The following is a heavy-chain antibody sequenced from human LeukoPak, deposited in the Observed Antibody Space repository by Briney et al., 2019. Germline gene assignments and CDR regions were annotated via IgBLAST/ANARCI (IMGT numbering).Heavy chain of an antibody. CDR2: IYHSGST. V-gene: IGHV4-30-2*01. Sequence: SETLSLTCAVSGGSISSGGYSWSWIRQPPGKGLEWIGYIYHSGSTYYNPSLKSRLTISVDTSKNQFSLKLNSVTAADTAVYFCARDCGGDSYLGAFDIWGQGTMVTVSS. D-gene: IGHD2-21*02. CDR3: ARDCGGDSYLGAFDI. J-gene: IGHJ3*02. CDR1: GGSISSGGYS.